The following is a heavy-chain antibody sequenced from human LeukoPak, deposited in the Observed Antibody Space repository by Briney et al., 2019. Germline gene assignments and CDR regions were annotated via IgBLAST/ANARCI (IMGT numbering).Heavy chain of an antibody. D-gene: IGHD2-15*01. Sequence: ASVKVSCKASGYTFTSYDINWVRQAPGQGLEWMGIINPSGGSTSYAQKFQGRVTMTRDTSTSTVYMELSSLRSEDTAVYYCARGQHVVVVAATLDYWGQGTLVTVSS. CDR2: INPSGGST. CDR1: GYTFTSYD. J-gene: IGHJ4*02. CDR3: ARGQHVVVVAATLDY. V-gene: IGHV1-46*01.